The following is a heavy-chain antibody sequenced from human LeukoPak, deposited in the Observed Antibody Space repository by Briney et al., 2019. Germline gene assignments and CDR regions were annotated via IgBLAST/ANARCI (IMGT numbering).Heavy chain of an antibody. CDR3: ARDVGGSYPYFDY. Sequence: SETLSLTCTVSGGSISSSSYYWSWIRQPPGKGLEWIGYIYYSGSTNYNPSLKTRVTMSVDTSKNQFSLKLSSVTAADTAVYYCARDVGGSYPYFDYWGQGTLVTVSS. D-gene: IGHD1-26*01. V-gene: IGHV4-61*01. J-gene: IGHJ4*02. CDR1: GGSISSSSYY. CDR2: IYYSGST.